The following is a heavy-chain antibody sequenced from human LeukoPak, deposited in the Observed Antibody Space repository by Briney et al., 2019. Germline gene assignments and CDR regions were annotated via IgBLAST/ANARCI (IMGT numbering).Heavy chain of an antibody. Sequence: ASVKVSCKASGYTFTGYYMHWVRQAPGQGLEWMGWINPNSGGTNYAQKFQGRVTITRDTSISTAYMELSRLRSDDTAVYYCAREHYDYVWGSYAFDIWGQGTMVTVSS. D-gene: IGHD3-16*01. CDR1: GYTFTGYY. J-gene: IGHJ3*02. CDR3: AREHYDYVWGSYAFDI. CDR2: INPNSGGT. V-gene: IGHV1-2*02.